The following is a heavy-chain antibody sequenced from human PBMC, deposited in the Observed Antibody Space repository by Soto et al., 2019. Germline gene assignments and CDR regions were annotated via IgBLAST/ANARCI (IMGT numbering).Heavy chain of an antibody. CDR3: VRGGHFAILTGYPFDP. V-gene: IGHV4-30-4*01. D-gene: IGHD3-9*01. J-gene: IGHJ5*02. Sequence: QVQLQESGPGLVRPSQTLSLTCSVSGASVSSGDCFWSWIRQAPGQGLEFLGYIYNIGNTHYNPSLKSRLAISLDTSNNQFSLKLNSVTVADTAVYFCVRGGHFAILTGYPFDPWGQGTLVTVSS. CDR2: IYNIGNT. CDR1: GASVSSGDCF.